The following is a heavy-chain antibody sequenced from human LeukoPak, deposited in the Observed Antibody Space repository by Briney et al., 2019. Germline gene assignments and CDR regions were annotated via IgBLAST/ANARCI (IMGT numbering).Heavy chain of an antibody. CDR2: ISSSSSYI. CDR1: GFTFSSYS. Sequence: PGGSLRLSCAASGFTFSSYSMNWVRQAPGKGLEWVSSISSSSSYIYYADSVKGRFTISRDNAKNSLYLQMNSLRAEDTALYYCAKVHPGGWYYYGMDVWGQGTTVTVSS. V-gene: IGHV3-21*04. CDR3: AKVHPGGWYYYGMDV. J-gene: IGHJ6*02. D-gene: IGHD2-15*01.